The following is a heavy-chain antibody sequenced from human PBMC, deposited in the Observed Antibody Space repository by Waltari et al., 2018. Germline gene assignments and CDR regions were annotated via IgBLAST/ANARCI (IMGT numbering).Heavy chain of an antibody. V-gene: IGHV1-2*02. D-gene: IGHD1-26*01. J-gene: IGHJ4*02. CDR1: GYPFTSHY. CDR2: VNTRNRGT. Sequence: QVQLVQSGAEVKKPGASVKVSCKTSGYPFTSHYMHWVRQAPGQGLAWVGMVNTRNRGTNYAPTCQGRVTMTSDTSISTAYMELSRLISNDTAVYCCARTYQSGSYSDYWGQGTPVTVSS. CDR3: ARTYQSGSYSDY.